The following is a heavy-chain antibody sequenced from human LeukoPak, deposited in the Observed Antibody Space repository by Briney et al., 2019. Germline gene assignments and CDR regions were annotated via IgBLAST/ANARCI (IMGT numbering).Heavy chain of an antibody. CDR1: GFTFSNYG. CDR3: AKYGPQDSGSSHFDY. J-gene: IGHJ4*02. CDR2: IWYDGSNK. Sequence: GSLRLSCAASGFTFSNYGMHWVRQAPGKGLEWVAVIWYDGSNKYYGDSVKGRFTISRDNSKNTLFLQMNSLRAEDTAIYYCAKYGPQDSGSSHFDYWGQGALVTVSS. D-gene: IGHD1-26*01. V-gene: IGHV3-33*06.